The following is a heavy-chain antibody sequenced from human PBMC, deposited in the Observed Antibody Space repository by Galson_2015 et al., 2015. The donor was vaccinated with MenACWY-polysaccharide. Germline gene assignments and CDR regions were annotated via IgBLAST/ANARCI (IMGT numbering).Heavy chain of an antibody. Sequence: SLRLSCAASGFTFGSYAMSWVRQAPGKGLECVSVISGSGDSTYNADSVKGRFTFSRDNSKNTLYLQMNSLRAEDTAVYYCALGNCYFHNWGQGTLVTVSS. J-gene: IGHJ4*02. CDR1: GFTFGSYA. V-gene: IGHV3-23*01. CDR3: ALGNCYFHN. D-gene: IGHD1-7*01. CDR2: ISGSGDST.